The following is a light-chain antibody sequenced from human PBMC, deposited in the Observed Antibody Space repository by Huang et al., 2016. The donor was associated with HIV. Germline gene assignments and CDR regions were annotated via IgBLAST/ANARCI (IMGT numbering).Light chain of an antibody. CDR3: QQYYSTPT. CDR1: PGISNS. J-gene: IGKJ1*01. V-gene: IGKV1-NL1*01. CDR2: ATS. Sequence: DIQMTQSPSSLSPSVGDRVTLTCRASPGISNSLAWYQQKPGKAPKLLLHATSRLESGVPSRFSGSGSGTDYTLTISSLQPEDFATYYCQQYYSTPTFGQGTKVESK.